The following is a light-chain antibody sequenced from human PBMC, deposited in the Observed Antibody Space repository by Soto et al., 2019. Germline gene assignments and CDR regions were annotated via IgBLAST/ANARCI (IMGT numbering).Light chain of an antibody. CDR3: QQYNNWPPIT. V-gene: IGKV3-15*01. J-gene: IGKJ4*01. Sequence: EIVMTHSPATLSVSPGDRATLSCRASQSVSGNLAWYQQKPGQAPRLLIYGSSTRATGIPARFSGSGSGTEFTLTRSSLQSEDFAVYYCQQYNNWPPITFGGGTKVEIK. CDR1: QSVSGN. CDR2: GSS.